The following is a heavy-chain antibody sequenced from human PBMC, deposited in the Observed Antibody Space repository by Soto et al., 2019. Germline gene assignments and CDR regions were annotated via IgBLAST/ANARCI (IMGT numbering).Heavy chain of an antibody. CDR1: GGSISSYY. D-gene: IGHD6-13*01. CDR3: ASHRDIAAAGTLDY. Sequence: SETLSLTCTVSGGSISSYYWSWIRQPPGKGLEWIGYIYYSGSTNYNPSLKSRVTISVDTSKNQFSLKLSSVTAADTAVYYCASHRDIAAAGTLDYWGQGTLVTVSS. V-gene: IGHV4-59*08. CDR2: IYYSGST. J-gene: IGHJ4*02.